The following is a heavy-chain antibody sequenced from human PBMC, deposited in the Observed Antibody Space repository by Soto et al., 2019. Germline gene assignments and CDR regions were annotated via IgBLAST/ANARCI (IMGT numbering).Heavy chain of an antibody. Sequence: QVQLVQSGAEVKKPGSSVKVFCKTSGGTFSSCTISWVRQTPGQGLEWMGRIIPILGIANYAQKFQGRVTITADKYTSTAYMELRSLRSEDTAVYYCARDSVAATRGRWDWGQGTLVTVSS. J-gene: IGHJ4*02. D-gene: IGHD5-12*01. V-gene: IGHV1-69*08. CDR3: ARDSVAATRGRWD. CDR1: GGTFSSCT. CDR2: IIPILGIA.